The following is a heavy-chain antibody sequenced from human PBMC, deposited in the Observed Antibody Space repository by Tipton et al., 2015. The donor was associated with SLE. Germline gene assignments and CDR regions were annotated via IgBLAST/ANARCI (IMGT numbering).Heavy chain of an antibody. V-gene: IGHV4-39*01. CDR3: ARLSFEYPSGWYMDY. CDR1: GDSFRRSTYS. D-gene: IGHD6-19*01. Sequence: TLSLTCSVSGDSFRRSTYSYGWIRQPPWKGLEGIGTIFYSGNTDYNPSLKSRVTISVDTSKDQFSLKLSSVTAADTAVYYCARLSFEYPSGWYMDYWGQGTLVTVSS. CDR2: IFYSGNT. J-gene: IGHJ4*02.